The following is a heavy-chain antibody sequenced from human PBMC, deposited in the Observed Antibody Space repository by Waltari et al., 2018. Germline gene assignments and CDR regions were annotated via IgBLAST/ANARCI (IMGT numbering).Heavy chain of an antibody. CDR3: ARDHTIYGDYSSDL. D-gene: IGHD4-17*01. Sequence: QVQLVQSGSEVKKPGASVKVSCKASGYAFNTYAINWVRQAPGQGLQWMGWINTDPGHPTYAPGFTGRFVFSLDTSVTTTFLQISDLRAEDTAVYFCARDHTIYGDYSSDLWGQGALVTVSS. V-gene: IGHV7-4-1*02. CDR2: INTDPGHP. J-gene: IGHJ4*02. CDR1: GYAFNTYA.